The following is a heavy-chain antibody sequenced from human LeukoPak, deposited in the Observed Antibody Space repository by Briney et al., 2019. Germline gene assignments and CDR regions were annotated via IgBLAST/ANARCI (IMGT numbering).Heavy chain of an antibody. D-gene: IGHD6-19*01. CDR1: GFTFSSYG. CDR3: AKVRTPLAVAGIDVSY. V-gene: IGHV3-30*18. CDR2: ISYDGSNK. J-gene: IGHJ4*02. Sequence: GGSLRLSCAASGFTFSSYGMHWVRQAPGKGLEWVAVISYDGSNKYYADSVKSRFTISRDNSKNTLYLQMNSLRAEDTAVYYCAKVRTPLAVAGIDVSYWGQGTLVTVSS.